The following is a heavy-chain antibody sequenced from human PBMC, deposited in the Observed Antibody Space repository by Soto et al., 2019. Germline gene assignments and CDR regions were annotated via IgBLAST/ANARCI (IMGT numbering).Heavy chain of an antibody. Sequence: PSQTLSLTYAICGDSVSNNGATWNWIRQSPSRGLEWLGRAYYRSRWHYDYATSVRSRITINPDTSKNQFSLQLSSVTPEDTAVYYCARDPPDFNSGFDSWGQGSLVTVSS. D-gene: IGHD1-26*01. CDR2: AYYRSRWHY. J-gene: IGHJ4*02. V-gene: IGHV6-1*01. CDR3: ARDPPDFNSGFDS. CDR1: GDSVSNNGAT.